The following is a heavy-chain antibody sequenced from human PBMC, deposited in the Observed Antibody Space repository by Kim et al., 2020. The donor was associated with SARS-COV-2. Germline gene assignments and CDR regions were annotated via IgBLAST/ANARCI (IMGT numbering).Heavy chain of an antibody. V-gene: IGHV3-9*01. CDR3: AKDYYGDIVATAGAWGAFDI. Sequence: GGSLRLSCAASGFTFDDYAMHWVRQAPGKGLEWVSGISWNSGSIGYADSVKGRFTISRDNAKNSLYLQMNSLRAEDTALYYCAKDYYGDIVATAGAWGAFDIWGQGTMVTVSS. CDR2: ISWNSGSI. D-gene: IGHD5-12*01. CDR1: GFTFDDYA. J-gene: IGHJ3*02.